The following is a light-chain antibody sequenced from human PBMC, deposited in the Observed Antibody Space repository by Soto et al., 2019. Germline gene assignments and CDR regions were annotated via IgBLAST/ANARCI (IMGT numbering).Light chain of an antibody. J-gene: IGLJ1*01. CDR2: EVT. Sequence: QSVLTQPPSASGSPGQSVTISCTGTSSDVGGYNYVSWYQQHPGKAPKLMIYEVTKRPSGVPDRFSGSKSGNTASLTVSGLQAEDEADYYCSSYAASDLYVFGPGTKVTVL. V-gene: IGLV2-8*01. CDR3: SSYAASDLYV. CDR1: SSDVGGYNY.